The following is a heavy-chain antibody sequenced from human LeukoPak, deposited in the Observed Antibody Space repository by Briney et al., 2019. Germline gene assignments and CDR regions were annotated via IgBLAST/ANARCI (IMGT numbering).Heavy chain of an antibody. CDR3: AKTEAGTEVDY. D-gene: IGHD6-19*01. Sequence: GRSLRLSSAASGFTFSSYGMHWVRQAPGKGLEWVAVISYDGSNKYYADSVKGRFTISRDNSKNTLYLQMNSLRAEDTAVYYCAKTEAGTEVDYWGQGTLVSVSS. CDR1: GFTFSSYG. CDR2: ISYDGSNK. V-gene: IGHV3-30*18. J-gene: IGHJ4*02.